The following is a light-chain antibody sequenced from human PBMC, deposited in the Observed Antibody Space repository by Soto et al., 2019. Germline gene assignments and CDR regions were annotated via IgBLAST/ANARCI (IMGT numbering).Light chain of an antibody. J-gene: IGKJ3*01. CDR3: HQYGTAPLT. V-gene: IGKV3-20*01. Sequence: EIVLTRSPGTLSLSPGERATLSCRASQSVSSSYLAWYQQKPGQAPRLLIYGASSRATGIPDRFSGSGSGTDFTLTISRLEPEDFAVYYCHQYGTAPLTFGPGTKVDI. CDR2: GAS. CDR1: QSVSSSY.